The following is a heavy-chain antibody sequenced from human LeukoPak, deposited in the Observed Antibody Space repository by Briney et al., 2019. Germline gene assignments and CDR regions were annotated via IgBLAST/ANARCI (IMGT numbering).Heavy chain of an antibody. V-gene: IGHV4-34*01. J-gene: IGHJ5*02. CDR2: INHSGST. CDR1: GGSFSGYY. Sequence: SETLSLTCAVYGGSFSGYYWSWIRQPPGKGLEWIGEINHSGSTNYNPSLKSRVTISVDTSKNQFSLKLSSVTAADTAVYYCARGTGTTPWFDPWGQGTLVTVSS. CDR3: ARGTGTTPWFDP. D-gene: IGHD1-7*01.